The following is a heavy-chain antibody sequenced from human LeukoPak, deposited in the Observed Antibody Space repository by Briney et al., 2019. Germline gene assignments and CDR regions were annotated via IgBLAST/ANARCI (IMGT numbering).Heavy chain of an antibody. V-gene: IGHV7-4-1*02. Sequence: ASVKVSCKASGYTFTSYAMNWVRQAPGQGLEWMGWINTNTGNPMYAQGFTGRFVFSLDTSVSTAYLQISSLKAEDTAVYYCARDTADVDIVATITTYWGQGTLVTVSS. CDR3: ARDTADVDIVATITTY. J-gene: IGHJ4*02. CDR1: GYTFTSYA. D-gene: IGHD5-12*01. CDR2: INTNTGNP.